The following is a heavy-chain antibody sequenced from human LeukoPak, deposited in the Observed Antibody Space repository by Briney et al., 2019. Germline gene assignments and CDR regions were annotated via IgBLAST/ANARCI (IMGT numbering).Heavy chain of an antibody. Sequence: GGSLRLSCAASGFTFSSYAMSWVRQAPGKVLEWVSAISGSGGSTYYADYVEGRFTISRDNSKNTLYLQMNSLSAEDTAVYYCAKASRGWFGETLPGRWAFDYWGQGTLVTVSS. CDR3: AKASRGWFGETLPGRWAFDY. J-gene: IGHJ4*02. D-gene: IGHD3-10*01. CDR2: ISGSGGST. V-gene: IGHV3-23*01. CDR1: GFTFSSYA.